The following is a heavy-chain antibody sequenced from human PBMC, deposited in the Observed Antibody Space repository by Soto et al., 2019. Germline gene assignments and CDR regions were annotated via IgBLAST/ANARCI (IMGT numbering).Heavy chain of an antibody. CDR1: GYTFTSYG. CDR2: ISAYNGNT. Sequence: ASVKVSCKASGYTFTSYGISWVRQAPGQGLEWMGWISAYNGNTNYAQKLQGRVTMTTDTSTSTAYMELMSLRSDDTAVYYCARDSGDYVYYYDMDVWGKGTTVTVSS. J-gene: IGHJ6*03. D-gene: IGHD4-17*01. V-gene: IGHV1-18*01. CDR3: ARDSGDYVYYYDMDV.